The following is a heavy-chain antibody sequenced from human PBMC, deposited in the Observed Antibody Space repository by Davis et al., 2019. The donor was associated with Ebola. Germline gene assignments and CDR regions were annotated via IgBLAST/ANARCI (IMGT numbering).Heavy chain of an antibody. J-gene: IGHJ4*02. D-gene: IGHD2-2*01. CDR2: ISTTGGST. V-gene: IGHV3-23*01. Sequence: GESLKISCAASGFNFNKYAMSWVRQAPGKGLEWVSSISTTGGSTYYADSVKGRFTISRGNSKNTLFLQMNSLRAEDTAMYYCATYCSGNNCLRRYFDYWGQGTLVTVSS. CDR1: GFNFNKYA. CDR3: ATYCSGNNCLRRYFDY.